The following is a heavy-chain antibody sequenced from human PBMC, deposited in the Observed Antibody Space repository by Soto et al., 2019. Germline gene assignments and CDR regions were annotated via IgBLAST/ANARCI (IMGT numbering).Heavy chain of an antibody. D-gene: IGHD3-10*01. V-gene: IGHV1-69*12. CDR2: TIPIFGTA. J-gene: IGHJ4*02. Sequence: QVQLVQSGAEVKKPGSSVKVSCKASGGTFSSYAISWVRQAPGQGLAWMGGTIPIFGTANYAQKFQGRVTITADESTSTAYMELSSLRSEDTAVYYCARVGYRYYGSGSPWDYWGQGTLVTVSS. CDR1: GGTFSSYA. CDR3: ARVGYRYYGSGSPWDY.